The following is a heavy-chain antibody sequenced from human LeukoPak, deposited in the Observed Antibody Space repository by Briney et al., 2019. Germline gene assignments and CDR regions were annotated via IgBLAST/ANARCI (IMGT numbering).Heavy chain of an antibody. J-gene: IGHJ4*02. CDR3: ARDRSDPVTAMSPPTTYYFDY. CDR1: GGSFSDYY. D-gene: IGHD2-21*02. CDR2: INHSGST. Sequence: PSETLSLTCAVYGGSFSDYYWSWLRQPPGKGLELIGEINHSGSTTYNPSLKSRVTISVDTSKNHFSLKLRSVTAADTAEYYCARDRSDPVTAMSPPTTYYFDYWGQGTLVTVSS. V-gene: IGHV4-34*01.